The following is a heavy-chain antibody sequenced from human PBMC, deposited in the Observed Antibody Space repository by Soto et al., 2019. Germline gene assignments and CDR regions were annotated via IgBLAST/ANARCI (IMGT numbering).Heavy chain of an antibody. CDR3: ARARGAVARSESYYFAY. D-gene: IGHD6-19*01. J-gene: IGHJ4*02. CDR1: GGSFSGYY. Sequence: SETLSLTCAVYGGSFSGYYWTWIRQPPGKGLEWIGEINHSGSTNYNPSLKSRVTISVDTSKNQFSLKLSSVTAADTAVYYCARARGAVARSESYYFAYWGQGTLVTVSS. V-gene: IGHV4-34*01. CDR2: INHSGST.